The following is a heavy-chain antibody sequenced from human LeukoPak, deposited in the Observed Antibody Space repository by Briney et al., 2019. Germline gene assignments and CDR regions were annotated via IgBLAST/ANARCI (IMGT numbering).Heavy chain of an antibody. CDR3: AASHYYGSGSWDYFDY. V-gene: IGHV4-30-2*01. CDR2: IYRSGST. Sequence: SETLSLTCAVSGGSISSCGYSWSWIRQPPGKGLVWIGYIYRSGSTYYNPSLKSRVTISVDRSKNQFSLKLSSVTAADTAVYYCAASHYYGSGSWDYFDYWGQGTLVTVS. D-gene: IGHD3-10*01. J-gene: IGHJ4*02. CDR1: GGSISSCGYS.